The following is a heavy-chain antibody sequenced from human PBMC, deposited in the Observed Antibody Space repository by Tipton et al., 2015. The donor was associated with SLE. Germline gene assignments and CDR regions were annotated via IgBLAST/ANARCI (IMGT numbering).Heavy chain of an antibody. J-gene: IGHJ5*02. D-gene: IGHD2-15*01. V-gene: IGHV4-39*07. CDR3: SRIYCSGGSCYFGGWFDP. Sequence: LRLSCSVSGGSIGSIDNFWGWIRQPPGKGLEWIATIYYSGNTNYNPSLKSRVTISIDTSKNDFSLKLTSVTAADTAVYYCSRIYCSGGSCYFGGWFDPWGQGTLVTVSS. CDR1: GGSIGSIDNF. CDR2: IYYSGNT.